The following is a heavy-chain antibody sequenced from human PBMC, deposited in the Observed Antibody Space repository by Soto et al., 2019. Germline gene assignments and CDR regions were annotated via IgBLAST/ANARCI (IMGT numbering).Heavy chain of an antibody. CDR2: IYYGGST. V-gene: IGHV4-59*01. CDR3: ARGVVGAPYYFDY. CDR1: GGSISSYY. D-gene: IGHD1-26*01. Sequence: SETLSLTCTVSGGSISSYYWSWIRQPPGKGLEWIGYIYYGGSTNYNPSLKSRVTISVDTSKNQFSLKLSSVTAADTAVYYCARGVVGAPYYFDYWGQGTLVTVSS. J-gene: IGHJ4*02.